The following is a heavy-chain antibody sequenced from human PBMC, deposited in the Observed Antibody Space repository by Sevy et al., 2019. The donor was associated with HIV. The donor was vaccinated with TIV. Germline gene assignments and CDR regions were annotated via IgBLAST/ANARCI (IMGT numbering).Heavy chain of an antibody. CDR2: ISGSGGST. Sequence: GGSLRLSCAASGFTFSSYDMSWVRQAPGKGLEWVSAISGSGGSTYYADSVKGRFTISRDNSKNTLYLQMNSLRAEDTAVYYCAKAVSQGYYFDYWGQGTLVTVSS. V-gene: IGHV3-23*01. CDR3: AKAVSQGYYFDY. J-gene: IGHJ4*02. CDR1: GFTFSSYD. D-gene: IGHD2-8*01.